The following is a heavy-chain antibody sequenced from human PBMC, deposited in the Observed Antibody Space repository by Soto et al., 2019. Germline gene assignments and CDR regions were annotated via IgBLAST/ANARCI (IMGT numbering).Heavy chain of an antibody. Sequence: PSETLSLTCSVSGGSMKGYYWSWIRQTPGQGLEWLGFIYFSGSTRYNPSLMSRLTISLDRSKRQFSMSLSSVTAADTAVYYCARSVATPGTNIDFWGQGILVTVSS. V-gene: IGHV4-4*09. CDR1: GGSMKGYY. D-gene: IGHD6-13*01. J-gene: IGHJ4*02. CDR2: IYFSGST. CDR3: ARSVATPGTNIDF.